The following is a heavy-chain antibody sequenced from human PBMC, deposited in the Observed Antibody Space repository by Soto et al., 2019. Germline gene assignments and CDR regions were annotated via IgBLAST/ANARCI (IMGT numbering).Heavy chain of an antibody. V-gene: IGHV3-23*01. Sequence: VQLLESGGGLVQPGGSLRLSCATSGFTFGTYAMNWVRQAPGKGLEWVSAISESGDYTYYAASVEGRFTISRDNSKNTLYLQVNSLRAEDSGVYYCVGGAGSFVLYVWGQGTLVTVSS. CDR1: GFTFGTYA. CDR3: VGGAGSFVLYV. D-gene: IGHD2-21*01. CDR2: ISESGDYT. J-gene: IGHJ4*02.